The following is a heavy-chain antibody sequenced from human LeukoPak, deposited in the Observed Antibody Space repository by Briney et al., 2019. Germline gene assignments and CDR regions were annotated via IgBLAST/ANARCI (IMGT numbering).Heavy chain of an antibody. V-gene: IGHV3-33*01. D-gene: IGHD2-15*01. CDR1: GFTFSSYG. Sequence: GGSLRLSCAASGFTFSSYGMHWVRQAPGKGLEWVAVIWYDGSNKYYADSVKGRFTISRDNSKNTLYLQMNSLRAEDTAVYYCAPGGCSGGSCYSGWGQGTLVTVSS. CDR3: APGGCSGGSCYSG. J-gene: IGHJ4*02. CDR2: IWYDGSNK.